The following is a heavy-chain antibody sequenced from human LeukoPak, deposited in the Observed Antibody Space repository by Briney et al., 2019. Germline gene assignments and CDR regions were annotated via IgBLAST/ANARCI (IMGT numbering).Heavy chain of an antibody. V-gene: IGHV1-2*02. J-gene: IGHJ4*02. CDR2: INHNSGVT. Sequence: ASVKVSCKATGYTFTGCFIHWVRQAPGQGLEWVGWINHNSGVTNYAQKLQGRVTMTGDTSINRAYLELSSLTSADTAVYYCARGGGGGAYWGQGNLVTVSS. CDR3: ARGGGGGAY. D-gene: IGHD2-21*01. CDR1: GYTFTGCF.